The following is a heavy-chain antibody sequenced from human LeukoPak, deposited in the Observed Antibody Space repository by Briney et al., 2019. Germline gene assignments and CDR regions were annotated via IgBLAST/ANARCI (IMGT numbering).Heavy chain of an antibody. J-gene: IGHJ4*02. CDR1: GGSISSGDYY. Sequence: PSETLSLTCTVSGGSISSGDYYWSWIRQPPGKGLGWIGYIYSSGSSYYNSSLKSRVTTSADTSKNHFSLKLSSVTAADTAVYYCARVLVTGSGNYFPFDYWGQGTLVTVSS. V-gene: IGHV4-30-4*01. D-gene: IGHD3-10*01. CDR3: ARVLVTGSGNYFPFDY. CDR2: IYSSGSS.